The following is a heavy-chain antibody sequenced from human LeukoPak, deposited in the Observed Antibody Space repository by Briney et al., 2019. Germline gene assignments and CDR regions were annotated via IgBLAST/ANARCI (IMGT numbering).Heavy chain of an antibody. D-gene: IGHD6-13*01. Sequence: ASVKVSCRASGYTFSSHDLNWVRQAPGHGLEWMGWLSTDNHDTGYAQKFQGRVTMTRDTSISTVYMELRSLTSDDTAVYYCARGGLAAETSGFDHWGQGTLVTVSA. CDR2: LSTDNHDT. V-gene: IGHV1-8*01. J-gene: IGHJ4*02. CDR3: ARGGLAAETSGFDH. CDR1: GYTFSSHD.